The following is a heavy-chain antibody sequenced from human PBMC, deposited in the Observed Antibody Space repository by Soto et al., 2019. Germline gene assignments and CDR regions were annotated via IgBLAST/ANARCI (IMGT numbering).Heavy chain of an antibody. CDR1: GGTFTTYA. J-gene: IGHJ5*02. CDR3: ARGSNNCFDP. CDR2: IIPIFGTA. V-gene: IGHV1-69*13. D-gene: IGHD4-4*01. Sequence: ASLKVCCEASGGTFTTYAISSVRQSPGQGLEWMGGIIPIFGTANYAQKFQGRVTITADESTSTAYMELSSLRSEDTAVYYCARGSNNCFDPWGQGALVTVSS.